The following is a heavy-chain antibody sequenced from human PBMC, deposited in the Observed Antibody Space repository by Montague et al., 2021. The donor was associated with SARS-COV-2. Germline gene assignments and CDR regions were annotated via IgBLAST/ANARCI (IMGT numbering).Heavy chain of an antibody. V-gene: IGHV4-59*12. J-gene: IGHJ6*02. Sequence: SETLSLTCTVSGGSISPYYWGWIRQSPGKGLEWIGNIDHTGNTNYNPSLKSRLTISVDTSSSQFSLYLTSVTAADAAVYYCARVRSVLEGVWYGMDVWGPGTTVTVSS. CDR3: ARVRSVLEGVWYGMDV. D-gene: IGHD2-8*01. CDR1: GGSISPYY. CDR2: IDHTGNT.